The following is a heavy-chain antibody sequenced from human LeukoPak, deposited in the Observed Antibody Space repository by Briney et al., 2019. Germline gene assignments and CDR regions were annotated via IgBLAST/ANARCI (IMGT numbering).Heavy chain of an antibody. V-gene: IGHV4-59*12. Sequence: SETLSLTCTVSGGSISSYYWSWIRQPPGKGLEWIGYIYYSGNTNYNPSLKSRVTISVDTSKNQFSLKLNSVTAADTAVYYCAVGGYDILTGHKLDHWGQGTLVTVSS. CDR2: IYYSGNT. CDR1: GGSISSYY. CDR3: AVGGYDILTGHKLDH. J-gene: IGHJ4*02. D-gene: IGHD3-9*01.